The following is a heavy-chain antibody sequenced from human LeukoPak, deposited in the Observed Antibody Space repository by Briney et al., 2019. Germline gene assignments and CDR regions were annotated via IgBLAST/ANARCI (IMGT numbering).Heavy chain of an antibody. CDR3: ATHGSGSSHPYYFDY. Sequence: ASVKVSCKVSGYTLTELSMHWVRQAPGIGLEWMGGFDPEDGETIYAQKFQGRVTMTEDTSTDTAYMELSSLRSEDTAVYYCATHGSGSSHPYYFDYWGQGTLVTVSS. J-gene: IGHJ4*02. CDR2: FDPEDGET. D-gene: IGHD3-10*01. CDR1: GYTLTELS. V-gene: IGHV1-24*01.